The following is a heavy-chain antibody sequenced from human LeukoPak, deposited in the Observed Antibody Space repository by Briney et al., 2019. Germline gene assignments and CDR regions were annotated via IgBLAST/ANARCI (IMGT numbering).Heavy chain of an antibody. Sequence: ASVKVSCKASGYTFSIYAISWVRQAPGQGLEWMGWISAYNGNTNYAQKLQGRVTMTTDTSTSTAYMELRSLRSDDTAVYYCARADMVRGEIWVDYWGQGTLVTVSS. CDR1: GYTFSIYA. D-gene: IGHD3-10*01. V-gene: IGHV1-18*01. CDR3: ARADMVRGEIWVDY. CDR2: ISAYNGNT. J-gene: IGHJ4*02.